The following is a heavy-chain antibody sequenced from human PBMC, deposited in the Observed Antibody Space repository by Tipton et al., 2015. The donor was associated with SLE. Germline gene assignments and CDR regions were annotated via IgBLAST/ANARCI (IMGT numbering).Heavy chain of an antibody. Sequence: LRLSCTVSGGSISSSSYYWGWIRPPPGKGLEWIGSIYYSGSTYYNPSLKSRVTISVDTSKNQFSLKLSSVTAADTAVYYCARRRIAAAGLWAFDIWGQGTMVTVSS. CDR3: ARRRIAAAGLWAFDI. V-gene: IGHV4-39*07. J-gene: IGHJ3*02. CDR1: GGSISSSSYY. D-gene: IGHD6-13*01. CDR2: IYYSGST.